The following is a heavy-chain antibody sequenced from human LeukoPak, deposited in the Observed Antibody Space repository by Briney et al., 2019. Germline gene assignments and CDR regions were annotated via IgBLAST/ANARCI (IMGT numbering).Heavy chain of an antibody. CDR1: GGSISSGSYY. Sequence: SQTLSLTCTVSGGSISSGSYYRSWIRQPAGKGLEWIGRIYTSGSTNYNPSLKSRVTISVDTSKNQFSLKLSSVTAADTAVYYCARTMYYYGSGSYFFDYWGQGTLVTVSS. D-gene: IGHD3-10*01. V-gene: IGHV4-61*02. J-gene: IGHJ4*02. CDR2: IYTSGST. CDR3: ARTMYYYGSGSYFFDY.